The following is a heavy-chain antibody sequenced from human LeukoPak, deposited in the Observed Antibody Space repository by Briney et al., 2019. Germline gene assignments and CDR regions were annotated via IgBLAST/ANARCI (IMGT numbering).Heavy chain of an antibody. J-gene: IGHJ4*02. Sequence: SETLSLTCTVSGGSISGYYWSWIWQPPGKGLEWIGYISYSGSTNYNPSLKSRVSISVDTSKNQFSLNLNSVTAADTAVFYCARLGSGWSFDYWGQGTLVTVSS. CDR1: GGSISGYY. V-gene: IGHV4-59*08. D-gene: IGHD6-19*01. CDR3: ARLGSGWSFDY. CDR2: ISYSGST.